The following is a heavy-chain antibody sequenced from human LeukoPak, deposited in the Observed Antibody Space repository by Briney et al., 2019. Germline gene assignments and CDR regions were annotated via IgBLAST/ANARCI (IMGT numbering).Heavy chain of an antibody. V-gene: IGHV1-2*02. CDR3: ARDTRGYSYGYRGVEFDP. CDR1: GYTFTGYY. J-gene: IGHJ5*02. Sequence: GASVKVSCKASGYTFTGYYMHWVRQAPGQGLEWMGWINPNSGGTNYAQKFQGRVTMTRDTSISTAYMELSRLRSDDTAVYYCARDTRGYSYGYRGVEFDPWGQGTLVTVSS. CDR2: INPNSGGT. D-gene: IGHD5-18*01.